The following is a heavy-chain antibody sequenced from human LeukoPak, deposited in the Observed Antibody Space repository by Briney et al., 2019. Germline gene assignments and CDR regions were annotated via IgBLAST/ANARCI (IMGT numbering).Heavy chain of an antibody. D-gene: IGHD1-1*01. V-gene: IGHV3-23*01. CDR1: GFTFSSYA. Sequence: GGSLRLSCAASGFTFSSYAMSWVRQAPGKGLEWVSAISGSGGSTYYADSVKGRFTVSRDNSKNTLYLQMNSLRAEDTAVYYCAKDYWNDVYFDYWGQGTLVTVSS. J-gene: IGHJ4*02. CDR2: ISGSGGST. CDR3: AKDYWNDVYFDY.